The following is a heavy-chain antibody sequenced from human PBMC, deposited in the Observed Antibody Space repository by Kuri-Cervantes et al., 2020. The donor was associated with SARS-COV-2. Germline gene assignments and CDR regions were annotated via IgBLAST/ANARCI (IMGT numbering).Heavy chain of an antibody. CDR2: ISYDGSNK. D-gene: IGHD3-3*01. CDR3: ARASFDFWSGYYTGYFFDY. Sequence: GGSLRLSCAASGFTFSSYAMHWVRQAPGKGLEWVAVISYDGSNKYYADSVKGRFTVSRDNAKKSLLLQMNSLRVEDTAVYYCARASFDFWSGYYTGYFFDYWGQGTLVTVSS. V-gene: IGHV3-30-3*01. CDR1: GFTFSSYA. J-gene: IGHJ4*02.